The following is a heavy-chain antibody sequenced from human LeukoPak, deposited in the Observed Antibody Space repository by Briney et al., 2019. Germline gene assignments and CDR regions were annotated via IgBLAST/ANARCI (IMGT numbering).Heavy chain of an antibody. CDR1: GYTFTDYH. Sequence: GASVKVSCKASGYTFTDYHIYRVRQAPGQGLEWMGWINRNSDGTKYAQKFQGRVTMPRDTSSSTAYMELSRRTYDDTAVYYCARAQGWERPLDFWGQGTLVTVSS. CDR3: ARAQGWERPLDF. V-gene: IGHV1-2*02. CDR2: INRNSDGT. D-gene: IGHD1-1*01. J-gene: IGHJ4*02.